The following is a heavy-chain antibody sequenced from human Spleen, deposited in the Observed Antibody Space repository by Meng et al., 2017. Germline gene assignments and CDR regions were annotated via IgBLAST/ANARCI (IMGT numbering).Heavy chain of an antibody. D-gene: IGHD3-16*02. CDR3: ARIRYDYVWGSYRNSGMDV. J-gene: IGHJ6*02. V-gene: IGHV2-26*01. CDR1: GFSLNNAKVG. CDR2: IFSNDEK. Sequence: SGPTLVKPTETLTLTCTVSGFSLNNAKVGVSWIRQPPGKALEWLAYIFSNDEKSYSPSLKNRLTISKDTSKSQVVLTMTNVDPVDTATYYCARIRYDYVWGSYRNSGMDVWGQGTTVTVSS.